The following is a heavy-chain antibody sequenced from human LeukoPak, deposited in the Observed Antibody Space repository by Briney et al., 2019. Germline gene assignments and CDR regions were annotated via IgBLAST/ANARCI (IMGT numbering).Heavy chain of an antibody. V-gene: IGHV3-33*01. J-gene: IGHJ4*02. CDR2: IWSDGSYR. CDR3: AREELNSLDY. CDR1: GFTFSSYD. D-gene: IGHD4-23*01. Sequence: GGSLRLSCAASGFTFSSYDMHWVRQAPGKGLEWVAVIWSDGSYRYYADSVKGRFTISRDNYKNTLYLQMNSLRAEDTAVYYCAREELNSLDYWGQGTLVTVSS.